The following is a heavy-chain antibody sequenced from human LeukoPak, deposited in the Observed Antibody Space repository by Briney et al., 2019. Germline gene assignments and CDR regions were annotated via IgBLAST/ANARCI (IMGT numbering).Heavy chain of an antibody. CDR2: ISGSGGNT. V-gene: IGHV3-23*01. J-gene: IGHJ4*02. CDR1: GFTFGSCA. Sequence: GGSLRLSCAASGFTFGSCAMSWVRQAPGRGLEWVSAISGSGGNTYYADSVKGRFTISRDNSKNTLYLQMNSLRADDTAVYYCARNHHNSGGRCDFWGQGTLVTVSS. D-gene: IGHD2-15*01. CDR3: ARNHHNSGGRCDF.